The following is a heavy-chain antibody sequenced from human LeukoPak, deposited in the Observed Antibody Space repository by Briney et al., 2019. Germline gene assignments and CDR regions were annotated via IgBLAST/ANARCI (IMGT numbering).Heavy chain of an antibody. D-gene: IGHD6-19*01. Sequence: ASVKVSCKASGYTFTSYYMHWVRQAPGQGLEWMGWINPNSGGTNYAQKFQGRVTMTRDTSISTAYMELSRLRSDDTAVYYCATDEGDSSGWYYFDYWGQGTLVTVSS. V-gene: IGHV1-2*02. J-gene: IGHJ4*02. CDR3: ATDEGDSSGWYYFDY. CDR1: GYTFTSYY. CDR2: INPNSGGT.